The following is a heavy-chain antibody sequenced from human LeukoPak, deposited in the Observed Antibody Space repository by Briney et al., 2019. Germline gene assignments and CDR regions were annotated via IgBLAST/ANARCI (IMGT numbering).Heavy chain of an antibody. CDR3: ASIVGAKGAFDY. J-gene: IGHJ4*02. Sequence: GASVNVSCKASGYTFTGYYMHWVRQAPGQGLEWMGWIKPNSGGTNYAQKFQGRVTMTRDTSISTAYMELSRLRSDDTAVYYCASIVGAKGAFDYWGQGTLVTVSS. CDR2: IKPNSGGT. CDR1: GYTFTGYY. D-gene: IGHD1-26*01. V-gene: IGHV1-2*02.